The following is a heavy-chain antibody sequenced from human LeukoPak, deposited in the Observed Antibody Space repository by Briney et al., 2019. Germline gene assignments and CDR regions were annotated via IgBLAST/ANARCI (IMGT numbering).Heavy chain of an antibody. V-gene: IGHV3-21*01. CDR2: ISSSSSYI. CDR3: ARDPYSGAYGNTYYYYMDV. J-gene: IGHJ6*03. CDR1: GFTFSSYS. Sequence: GGSLRLSCAASGFTFSSYSMNWVRQAPGKGLEWVSSISSSSSYIYYADSVKGRFTISRDNAKNSLYLQMNSLRAEDTAVYYCARDPYSGAYGNTYYYYMDVWGKGTTVTISS. D-gene: IGHD1-26*01.